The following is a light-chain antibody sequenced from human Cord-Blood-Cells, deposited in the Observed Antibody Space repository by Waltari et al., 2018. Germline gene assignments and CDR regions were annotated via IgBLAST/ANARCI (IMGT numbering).Light chain of an antibody. CDR2: EVS. V-gene: IGLV2-14*01. CDR3: SSYTSSSTLV. Sequence: QSALTQPASVSGSPGQSITISCTGTSSDVGGYNYVSWYQQHPGKAPKLMIYEVSNRPSGVSNRFPGSSSGNTASLTISGLQAEDEADYYCSSYTSSSTLVFGTGTKVTVL. CDR1: SSDVGGYNY. J-gene: IGLJ1*01.